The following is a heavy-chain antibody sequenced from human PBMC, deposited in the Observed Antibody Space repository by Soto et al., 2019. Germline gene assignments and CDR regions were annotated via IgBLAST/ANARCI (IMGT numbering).Heavy chain of an antibody. D-gene: IGHD1-26*01. V-gene: IGHV1-2*02. CDR2: INPKTAAT. CDR1: GYTFSDYF. J-gene: IGHJ6*02. CDR3: ARIKWGLDYYSGMDV. Sequence: ASVKVSCKASGYTFSDYFIQWLRQAPGQGLEWVAWINPKTAATNYAKKFRDRVTVTSDTSFSTAYLELTRLRPDDTALYYCARIKWGLDYYSGMDVWGQGTAVTV.